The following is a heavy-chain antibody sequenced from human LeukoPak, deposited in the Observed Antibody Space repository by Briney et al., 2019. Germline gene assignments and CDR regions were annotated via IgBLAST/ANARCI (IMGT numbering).Heavy chain of an antibody. CDR1: GYSFTSYW. CDR2: ISPGDSKT. Sequence: GESLKISCKCSGYSFTSYWIGWVRQVPGKGLEWMGIISPGDSKTIYSPSFQGQVTISADKSISTAYLQWSSLKASGTAMYYCARLRGSGYDRFDYWGQGTLVTVSS. D-gene: IGHD5-12*01. J-gene: IGHJ4*02. V-gene: IGHV5-51*01. CDR3: ARLRGSGYDRFDY.